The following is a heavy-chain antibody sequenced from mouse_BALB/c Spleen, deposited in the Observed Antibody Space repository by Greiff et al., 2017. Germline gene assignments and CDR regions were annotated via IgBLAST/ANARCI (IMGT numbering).Heavy chain of an antibody. J-gene: IGHJ3*01. CDR3: ARDGIAWFAY. Sequence: QVQLQQSGAELAKPGASVKMSCKASGYTFTSYWMHWVKQRPGQGLEWIGYINPSTGYTEYNQKFKDKATLTADKSSSTAYMQLSSLTSEDSAVYYCARDGIAWFAYWGQGTLVTVSA. CDR1: GYTFTSYW. D-gene: IGHD2-1*01. CDR2: INPSTGYT. V-gene: IGHV1-7*01.